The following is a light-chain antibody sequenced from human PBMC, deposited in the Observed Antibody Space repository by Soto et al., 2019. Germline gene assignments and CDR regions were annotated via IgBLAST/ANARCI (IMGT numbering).Light chain of an antibody. V-gene: IGKV3-15*01. J-gene: IGKJ1*01. CDR3: QRYINWPRT. CDR2: GSS. Sequence: EIVMTQSPATLSVSPGERATLSCRASQSVSSNLAWYQQKPGQAPRLLIYGSSTTATGIPARFSGSGAVAEFPFTISSLRSEDFAFYYCQRYINWPRTFGQGTRVDIK. CDR1: QSVSSN.